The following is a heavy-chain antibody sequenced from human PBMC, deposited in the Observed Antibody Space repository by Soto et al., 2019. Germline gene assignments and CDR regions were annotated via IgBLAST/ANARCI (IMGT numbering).Heavy chain of an antibody. CDR1: GGSISSDDFF. CDR3: ARDEDHGSGLSGGMDV. J-gene: IGHJ6*02. D-gene: IGHD3-10*01. V-gene: IGHV4-31*03. CDR2: IYHSGTT. Sequence: QVQLQESGPGLVKPSETLSLSCNVSGGSISSDDFFWSWVRQHPARGLEWIGYIYHSGTTYYNPSLQSRITISVDTSKNQFSLKLRSVTAVDTAVYFCARDEDHGSGLSGGMDVWGQGTAVTVS.